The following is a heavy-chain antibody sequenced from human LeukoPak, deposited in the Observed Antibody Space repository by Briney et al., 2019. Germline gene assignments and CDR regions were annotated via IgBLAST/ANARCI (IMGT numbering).Heavy chain of an antibody. CDR3: AKFVGRPYYYGMDV. CDR2: ISGSSGST. V-gene: IGHV3-23*01. CDR1: GFTFSSYA. Sequence: GGSLRLSCAASGFTFSSYAMSWVRQAPGKGLEWVSAISGSSGSTYYADSVKGRFTISRDNSKNTLYLQMNSLRAEDTAVYYCAKFVGRPYYYGMDVWGQGTTVTVSS. D-gene: IGHD2-15*01. J-gene: IGHJ6*02.